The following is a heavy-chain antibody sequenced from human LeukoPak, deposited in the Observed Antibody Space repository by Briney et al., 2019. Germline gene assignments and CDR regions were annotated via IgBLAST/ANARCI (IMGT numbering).Heavy chain of an antibody. CDR1: GGSISSYY. D-gene: IGHD1-26*01. CDR2: IYYTNSGST. CDR3: AGRHIYYLIDY. J-gene: IGHJ4*02. V-gene: IGHV4-59*01. Sequence: SETLSLTCSVSGGSISSYYWSWIRQPPGKGLEWIGFIYYTNSGSTNYNPSLKSRVTISVDTSKNQFSLKLSSVTAADTAVYYSAGRHIYYLIDYWGQGTLVTVSS.